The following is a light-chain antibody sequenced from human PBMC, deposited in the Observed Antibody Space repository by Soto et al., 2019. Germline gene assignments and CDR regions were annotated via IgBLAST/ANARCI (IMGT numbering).Light chain of an antibody. CDR2: DAS. J-gene: IGKJ4*01. CDR3: QQRSSWPLT. CDR1: QSVSSS. V-gene: IGKV3-11*01. Sequence: EIVLTQSPATLSLSPGERATHSCRASQSVSSSLAWYQQKPGQAPRLLIYDASNRATGIPDRFSGSGSGTDFTLTISSLEPEDFAVYYRQQRSSWPLTFGGGTKVEIK.